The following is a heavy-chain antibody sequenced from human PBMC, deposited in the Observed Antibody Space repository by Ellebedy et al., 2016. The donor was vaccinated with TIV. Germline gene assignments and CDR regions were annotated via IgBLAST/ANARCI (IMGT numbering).Heavy chain of an antibody. CDR1: AGSISSSSYY. Sequence: SETLSLXXTVSAGSISSSSYYWGWIRQPPGKGPEWIGNIYYSGTTFYNPSLKSRVTISVDTSKNQFSLKLSSVTAADTALYYCARLWFGDLFSPEGDVWGQGTTVSVSS. CDR2: IYYSGTT. J-gene: IGHJ6*02. D-gene: IGHD3-10*01. CDR3: ARLWFGDLFSPEGDV. V-gene: IGHV4-39*01.